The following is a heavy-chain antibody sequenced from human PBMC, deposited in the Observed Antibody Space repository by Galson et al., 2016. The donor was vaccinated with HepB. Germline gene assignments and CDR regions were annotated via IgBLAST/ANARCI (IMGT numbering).Heavy chain of an antibody. J-gene: IGHJ6*03. Sequence: SETLSLTCTVSGAPINNYYWSWIRQPPGRGLEWIGYILHNGRTNYNPSLKSRVTISVDTSKNPFSPNLRSVTAADTAVYYCVRDSPNMAAAFKSLDYDYYYMDVWGKGTTVIASS. CDR3: VRDSPNMAAAFKSLDYDYYYMDV. V-gene: IGHV4-59*01. D-gene: IGHD6-13*01. CDR2: ILHNGRT. CDR1: GAPINNYY.